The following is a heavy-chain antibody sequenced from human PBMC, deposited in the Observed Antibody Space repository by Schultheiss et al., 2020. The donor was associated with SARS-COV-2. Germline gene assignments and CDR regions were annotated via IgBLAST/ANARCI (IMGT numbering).Heavy chain of an antibody. CDR1: GFTFSSYS. V-gene: IGHV3-21*01. D-gene: IGHD3-22*01. Sequence: GESLKIPCAASGFTFSSYSMNWVRQAPGKGLEWVSSISSSSSYIYYADSVKGRFTISRDNAKNSLYLQMNSLRAEDTAVYYCARDDYDSSGYYIYWGQGTLVTVSS. CDR3: ARDDYDSSGYYIY. J-gene: IGHJ4*02. CDR2: ISSSSSYI.